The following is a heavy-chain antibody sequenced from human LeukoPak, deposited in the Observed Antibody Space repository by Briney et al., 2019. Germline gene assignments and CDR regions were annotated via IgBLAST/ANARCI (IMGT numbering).Heavy chain of an antibody. J-gene: IGHJ4*02. CDR2: IGTAGDT. V-gene: IGHV3-13*01. D-gene: IGHD3-3*01. CDR3: ARVVKSGPSHYFDY. CDR1: GFTFSNYD. Sequence: GGSLRLSCAASGFTFSNYDMHWVRQGTGKGLEWVSAIGTAGDTYYLGSVRGRFTISRENAKNFLYLQMNSLRAGDTAVYYCARVVKSGPSHYFDYWGQGTLVTVSS.